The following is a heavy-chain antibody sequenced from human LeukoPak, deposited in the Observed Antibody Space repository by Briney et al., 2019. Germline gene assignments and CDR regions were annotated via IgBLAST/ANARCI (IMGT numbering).Heavy chain of an antibody. CDR1: GGSISSGGYY. J-gene: IGHJ4*02. V-gene: IGHV4-30-2*05. CDR2: IYHSGSI. D-gene: IGHD3-22*01. Sequence: PSQTLSLTCTVSGGSISSGGYYWSWIRQPPGKGLEWIGYIYHSGSIYYNPSLKSRVTISVDTSKNQFSLRLSSVTAADTAVYYCASYSRLSGYGLGYWGQGTLVTVSS. CDR3: ASYSRLSGYGLGY.